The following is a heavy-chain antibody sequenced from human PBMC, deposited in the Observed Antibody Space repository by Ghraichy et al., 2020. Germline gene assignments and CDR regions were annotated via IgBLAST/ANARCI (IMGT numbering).Heavy chain of an antibody. J-gene: IGHJ4*02. CDR3: ARAGTAGSVDY. D-gene: IGHD3-10*01. V-gene: IGHV3-7*03. CDR1: RFSFKNFW. CDR2: INNDGKET. Sequence: GGSLRLSCEASRFSFKNFWMSWVRQAPGKGLEWVANINNDGKETYYVESVEGRFTISRDNAKNSLYLQMNSLRVYDAAVYYCARAGTAGSVDYWGQGTPVIVSP.